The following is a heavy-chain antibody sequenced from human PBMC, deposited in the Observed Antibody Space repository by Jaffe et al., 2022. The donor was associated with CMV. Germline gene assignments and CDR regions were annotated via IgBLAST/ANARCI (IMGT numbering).Heavy chain of an antibody. J-gene: IGHJ3*02. V-gene: IGHV2-5*01. CDR2: IYWNDDK. CDR3: AHRPYLNYCTSDTCQGTDGFDI. D-gene: IGHD2-8*02. Sequence: QITLKESGPTLVKPTETLTLTCTFSGFSLSASGVGVGWIRQPPGKALEWLALIYWNDDKRYSPSLKSRVTITKGTSNNQVVLSMTNMDPADTATYFCAHRPYLNYCTSDTCQGTDGFDIWGQGTMVTVSS. CDR1: GFSLSASGVG.